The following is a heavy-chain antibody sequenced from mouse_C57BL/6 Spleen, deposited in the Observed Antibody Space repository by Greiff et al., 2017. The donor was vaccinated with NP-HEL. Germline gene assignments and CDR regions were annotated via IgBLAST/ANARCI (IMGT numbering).Heavy chain of an antibody. CDR1: GFTFSSYA. CDR2: ISSGGDYI. CDR3: TRGRGDAWFAY. V-gene: IGHV5-9-1*02. J-gene: IGHJ3*01. D-gene: IGHD3-1*01. Sequence: EVMLVESGEGLVKPGGSLKLSCAASGFTFSSYAMSWVRQTPEKRLEWVAYISSGGDYIYYADTVKGRFTISRDNARNTLYLQMSCLKSEDTAMYYCTRGRGDAWFAYWGQGTLVTVSA.